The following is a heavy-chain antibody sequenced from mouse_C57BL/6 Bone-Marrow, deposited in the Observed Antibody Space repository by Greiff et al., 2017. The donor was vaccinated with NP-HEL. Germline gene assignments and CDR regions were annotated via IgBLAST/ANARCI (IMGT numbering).Heavy chain of an antibody. CDR2: IDPEDGET. CDR3: ASITTVVATNFDV. CDR1: GFNIKDYY. J-gene: IGHJ1*03. D-gene: IGHD1-1*01. V-gene: IGHV14-2*01. Sequence: VQLKESGAELVKPGASVKLSCTASGFNIKDYYMHWVKQRTEQGLEWIGRIDPEDGETKYAPKFQGKATITADTSSNTAYLQLSSLTSEDTAVYYCASITTVVATNFDVWGTGTTVTVSS.